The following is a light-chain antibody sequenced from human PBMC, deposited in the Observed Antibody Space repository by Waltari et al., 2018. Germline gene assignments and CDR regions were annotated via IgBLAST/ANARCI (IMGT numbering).Light chain of an antibody. V-gene: IGKV1-39*01. J-gene: IGKJ3*01. CDR2: AAS. CDR1: QSISSY. Sequence: IKMNQSPSSLSASVGDRVTITCRASQSISSYLNWYQQKPGKAPKLLIYAASSLQSGVPSRFSGSGSGTDFTLTISSLQPEDFATYYCQQSYSTPFGPGTKVDIK. CDR3: QQSYSTP.